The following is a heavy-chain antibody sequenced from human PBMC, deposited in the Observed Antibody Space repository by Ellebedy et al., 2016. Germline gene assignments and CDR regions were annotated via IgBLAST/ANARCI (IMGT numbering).Heavy chain of an antibody. CDR3: ARVVTDDYGDYVTPYYYYGMDV. Sequence: GESLKISCAASGFSFSSYVMHWVRQAPGKGLEWVAVISYDGSNKYYADSVKGRFTISRDNSKNTLYLQMNSLRAEDTAVYYCARVVTDDYGDYVTPYYYYGMDVWGQGTTVTVSS. CDR2: ISYDGSNK. J-gene: IGHJ6*02. D-gene: IGHD4-17*01. V-gene: IGHV3-30-3*01. CDR1: GFSFSSYV.